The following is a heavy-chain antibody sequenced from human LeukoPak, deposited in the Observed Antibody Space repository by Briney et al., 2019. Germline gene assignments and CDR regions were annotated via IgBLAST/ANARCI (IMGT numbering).Heavy chain of an antibody. V-gene: IGHV4-30-2*01. D-gene: IGHD3-9*01. J-gene: IGHJ5*02. CDR3: ARAKFSWFDP. Sequence: PSETLSLTCTVSGGSISSGGYYWSWIRQPPGKGLEWIGYIYHSGSTYYNPSLKSRVTISVDRSKNQFSLKLSSVTAADTAVYYCARAKFSWFDPWGQGTLATVSS. CDR1: GGSISSGGYY. CDR2: IYHSGST.